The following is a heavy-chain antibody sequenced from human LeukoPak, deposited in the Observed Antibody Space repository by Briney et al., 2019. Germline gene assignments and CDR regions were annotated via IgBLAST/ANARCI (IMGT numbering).Heavy chain of an antibody. V-gene: IGHV1-18*01. Sequence: GASVKVSCKASGYTFSNYGVSWVRQAPGRGLEWLGWISAYNGNTNYAQKFQGRVPMTRDTSTSTAYMEVTSLRSDDTAVYYCARGATRFGELTDWLDPWGQGTLVTVSS. CDR3: ARGATRFGELTDWLDP. CDR1: GYTFSNYG. CDR2: ISAYNGNT. D-gene: IGHD3-10*02. J-gene: IGHJ5*02.